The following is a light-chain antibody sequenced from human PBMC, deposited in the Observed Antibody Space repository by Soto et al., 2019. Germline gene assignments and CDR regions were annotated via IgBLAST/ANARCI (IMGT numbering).Light chain of an antibody. J-gene: IGLJ1*01. CDR2: DVS. CDR1: SGDVGGYNY. Sequence: QSVVTQPTSVSGSPGQSITISCTGTSGDVGGYNYVSWYQHHPGKAPKLMICDVSDRPSGVSNRFSGSKSGNTASLTISGLQAEDEADYYCSSYTSSSTPWVFGTGTKVT. V-gene: IGLV2-14*03. CDR3: SSYTSSSTPWV.